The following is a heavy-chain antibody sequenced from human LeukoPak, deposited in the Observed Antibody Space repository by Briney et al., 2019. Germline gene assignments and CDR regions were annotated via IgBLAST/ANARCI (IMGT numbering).Heavy chain of an antibody. D-gene: IGHD1-26*01. Sequence: PGGSLRLSCAASGFTFSSYWMSWVRQAPGKGLEWVSSISSSSSYIYYADSVKGRFTISRDNAKNSLYLQMNSLRAEDTALYYCARVVGPNYYYYMDVWGKGTTVTVSS. V-gene: IGHV3-21*04. CDR3: ARVVGPNYYYYMDV. J-gene: IGHJ6*03. CDR2: ISSSSSYI. CDR1: GFTFSSYW.